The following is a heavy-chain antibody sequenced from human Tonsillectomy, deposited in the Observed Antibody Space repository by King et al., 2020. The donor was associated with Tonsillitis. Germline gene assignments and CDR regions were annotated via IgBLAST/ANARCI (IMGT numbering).Heavy chain of an antibody. D-gene: IGHD5-18*01. J-gene: IGHJ3*02. CDR2: IRYDGSNK. Sequence: VQLVESGGGVVQPGGSLRLSCTASGFTFSTYGMHWVRQAPGKGLEWVAFIRYDGSNKYYVDSVKGRFTISRDNSKNTLYLQMNSLRAEDTAAYYCVAPRSGDSHGFDAFDIWGQGTMVTVSS. CDR3: VAPRSGDSHGFDAFDI. CDR1: GFTFSTYG. V-gene: IGHV3-30*02.